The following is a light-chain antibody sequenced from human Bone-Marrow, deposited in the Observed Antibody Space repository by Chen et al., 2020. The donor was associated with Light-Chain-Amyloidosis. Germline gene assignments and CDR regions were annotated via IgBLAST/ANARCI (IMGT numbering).Light chain of an antibody. J-gene: IGLJ3*02. CDR2: DVS. CDR1: SSDVGGYNY. V-gene: IGLV2-14*01. CDR3: SSYTSSSTWV. Sequence: QSALTQPASVSGPPGQSTTISCTGTSSDVGGYNYVSWYQQHPGKAPKLMIYDVSNRPSGVSNRFSGSKSGNTASLTISGLQAEDEADYYCSSYTSSSTWVFGGGTKLTVL.